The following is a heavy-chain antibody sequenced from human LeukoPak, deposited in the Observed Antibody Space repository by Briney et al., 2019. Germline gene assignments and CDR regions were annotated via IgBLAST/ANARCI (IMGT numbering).Heavy chain of an antibody. V-gene: IGHV4-61*02. CDR2: IYTSGST. D-gene: IGHD6-19*01. J-gene: IGHJ4*02. CDR3: ARFGSGWHYFDY. CDR1: GGSISSGSYY. Sequence: ASETLSLTCTVSGGSISSGSYYWSWIRQPAGKGLEWIGRIYTSGSTNYNPSLKSRVTISVDTSKNQFSLKLSSVTAADTAVYYCARFGSGWHYFDYWGQGTLVTVSS.